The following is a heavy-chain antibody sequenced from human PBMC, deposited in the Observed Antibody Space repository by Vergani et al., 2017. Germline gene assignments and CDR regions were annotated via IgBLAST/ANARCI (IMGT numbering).Heavy chain of an antibody. D-gene: IGHD5-18*01. J-gene: IGHJ4*02. CDR3: ARTRSPIAMIRQFEQ. CDR2: ITRGSKSI. Sequence: EVQLVESGGGLLKPGESLRLSCAVSGFPFSGSYMTWVRQAPGRGLQWVSSITRGSKSIYYADSVKGRFTITRDDVKKSLLLRMNNLKVDDTAIYYCARTRSPIAMIRQFEQWGQGTLVTVSS. V-gene: IGHV3-69-1*02. CDR1: GFPFSGSY.